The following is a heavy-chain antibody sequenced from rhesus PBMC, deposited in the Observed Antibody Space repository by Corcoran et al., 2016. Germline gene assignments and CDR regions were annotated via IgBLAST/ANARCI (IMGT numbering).Heavy chain of an antibody. CDR2: INGNSGST. CDR1: GASISSYW. J-gene: IGHJ4*01. CDR3: ARDGKRWLARFDY. D-gene: IGHD6-37*01. Sequence: QVQLQESGPGLVKPSETLSLTCAVSGASISSYWCNWIRQPPGKGLEWIGEINGNSGSTNYNPSLKSRGTISKDASKNQFSLKLSSVTAADTAVYYCARDGKRWLARFDYWGQGVLVTVSS. V-gene: IGHV4-80*01.